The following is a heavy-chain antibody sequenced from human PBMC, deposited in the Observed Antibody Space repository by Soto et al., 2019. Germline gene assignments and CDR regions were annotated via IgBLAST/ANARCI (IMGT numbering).Heavy chain of an antibody. CDR2: IYSGGTT. J-gene: IGHJ4*02. D-gene: IGHD3-22*01. V-gene: IGHV3-53*02. CDR1: GSTVSSSY. Sequence: EVQLVETGGGLIQRGGSLRLSCAASGSTVSSSYMTWVRQAPGKGLECVSVIYSGGTTYYAESVKGRFTVSRDNSKNTLYLQMNSLAAEDTAVYYCARAVSPYYYDSSGFYCDYWGQGTLVTVSS. CDR3: ARAVSPYYYDSSGFYCDY.